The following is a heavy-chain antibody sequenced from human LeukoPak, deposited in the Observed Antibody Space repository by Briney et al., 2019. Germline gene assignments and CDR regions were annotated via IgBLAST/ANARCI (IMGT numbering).Heavy chain of an antibody. V-gene: IGHV3-74*01. Sequence: GGSLRLSCAASGITFRNYWMHWVRQAPGKGVVCVSHINPDGSSTNYADSVKGRFTISRDNAKNTLYLQMNSLRAEDTAVYYCTSMIVVVENDAFDLWGQGTMVTVSS. CDR1: GITFRNYW. CDR3: TSMIVVVENDAFDL. J-gene: IGHJ3*01. D-gene: IGHD3-22*01. CDR2: INPDGSST.